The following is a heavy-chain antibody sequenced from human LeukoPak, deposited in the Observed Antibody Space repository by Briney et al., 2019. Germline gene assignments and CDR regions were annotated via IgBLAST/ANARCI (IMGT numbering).Heavy chain of an antibody. D-gene: IGHD1-26*01. CDR3: ARGRGARWELLKGRTTRYYFDY. CDR2: INPSGGST. Sequence: ASVKVSCKASGYTFTSYYMHWVRQAPGQGLEWMGIINPSGGSTSYAQKFQGRVTMTRDMSTSTVYMELSSLRSEDTAVYYCARGRGARWELLKGRTTRYYFDYWGQGTLVTVSA. J-gene: IGHJ4*02. V-gene: IGHV1-46*01. CDR1: GYTFTSYY.